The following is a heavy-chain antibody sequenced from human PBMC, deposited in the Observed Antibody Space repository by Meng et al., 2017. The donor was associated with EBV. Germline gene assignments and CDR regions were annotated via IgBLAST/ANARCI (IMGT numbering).Heavy chain of an antibody. D-gene: IGHD3-22*01. CDR1: GYTFTSKD. J-gene: IGHJ5*02. CDR3: ARGPYYYDSSGYYYGGFDP. CDR2: MNPNSGNT. Sequence: QVRLLHPGAEVKKPGASVKVSCKASGYTFTSKDFNWVRKATGQGLEWMGWMNPNSGNTGYAQKFQGRVTMTRNTSISTAYMELSSLRSEDTAVYYCARGPYYYDSSGYYYGGFDPWGQGTLVTVSS. V-gene: IGHV1-8*01.